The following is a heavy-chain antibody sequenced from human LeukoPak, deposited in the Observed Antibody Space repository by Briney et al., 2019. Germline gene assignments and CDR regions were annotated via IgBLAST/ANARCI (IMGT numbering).Heavy chain of an antibody. Sequence: EASVKVSCKASGYTFTGYYMHWVRQAPGQGLEWMGWINPDSDGTNNAQKFQGRVTMTRDTSISTAYMELSSLRSEDTAVYYCARDRQYPTGWFDPWGQGTLVTVSS. CDR1: GYTFTGYY. V-gene: IGHV1-2*02. J-gene: IGHJ5*02. D-gene: IGHD2-2*01. CDR2: INPDSDGT. CDR3: ARDRQYPTGWFDP.